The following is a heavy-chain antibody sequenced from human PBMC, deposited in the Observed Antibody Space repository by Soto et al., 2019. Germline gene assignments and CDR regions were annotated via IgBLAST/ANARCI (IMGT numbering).Heavy chain of an antibody. Sequence: PSETLSLTCAVYCGSFSGYYWSWIRQPPGKGLEWIGEINHSGSTNYNPSLKSRVTISVDTSKNQFSLKLSSVTAADTAVYYCARGRYSYGYILRWFDPWGQGTLVTVSS. D-gene: IGHD5-18*01. V-gene: IGHV4-34*01. CDR1: CGSFSGYY. J-gene: IGHJ5*02. CDR2: INHSGST. CDR3: ARGRYSYGYILRWFDP.